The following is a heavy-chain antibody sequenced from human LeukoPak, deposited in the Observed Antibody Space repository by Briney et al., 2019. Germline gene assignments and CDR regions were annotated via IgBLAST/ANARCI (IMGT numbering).Heavy chain of an antibody. CDR3: AKARYGSGSYNY. V-gene: IGHV3-20*04. CDR2: INWNGGST. D-gene: IGHD3-10*01. J-gene: IGHJ4*02. CDR1: GFTFDDYG. Sequence: GGSLRLSCAASGFTFDDYGMGWVRQAPGKGLEWVSGINWNGGSTGYADSVKGRFTISRDNAKNSLYLQMNSLRAEDTALYYCAKARYGSGSYNYWGQGTLVTVSS.